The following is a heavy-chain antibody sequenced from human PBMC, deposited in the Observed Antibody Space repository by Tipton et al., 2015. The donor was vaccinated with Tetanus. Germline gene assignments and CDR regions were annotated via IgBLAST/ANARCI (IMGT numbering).Heavy chain of an antibody. Sequence: SLRLSCAVSGGSISSGNWWSWVRQSPGKGLEWIGEIHQSGSTSYNPSLKSRVTMSIDTSKNQFSLNLSSVTAADTAVYYCARWETVTTKIHYWGQGTLVTVSS. D-gene: IGHD4-17*01. CDR3: ARWETVTTKIHY. CDR2: IHQSGST. J-gene: IGHJ4*02. V-gene: IGHV4-4*02. CDR1: GGSISSGNW.